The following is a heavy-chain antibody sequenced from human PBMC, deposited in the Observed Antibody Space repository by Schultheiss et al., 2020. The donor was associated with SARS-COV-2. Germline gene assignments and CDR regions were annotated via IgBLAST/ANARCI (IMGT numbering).Heavy chain of an antibody. CDR3: ASDRPGYSYGLGY. J-gene: IGHJ4*02. CDR2: IDPSDSYT. Sequence: GESLKISCKGSGYSFTSYWISWVRQMPGKGLEWMGRIDPSDSYTNYSPSFQGHVTISADKSISTAYLQWSSLKASDTAMYYCASDRPGYSYGLGYWGQGTLVTVSS. CDR1: GYSFTSYW. V-gene: IGHV5-10-1*01. D-gene: IGHD5-18*01.